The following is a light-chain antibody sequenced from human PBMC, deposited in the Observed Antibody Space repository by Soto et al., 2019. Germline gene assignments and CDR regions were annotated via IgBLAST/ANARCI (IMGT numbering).Light chain of an antibody. Sequence: EIVLTQSPGTLSLSLGERATLSCRASQSVSTRSLDSYQNQPGQAPRLLISGASSRAADIPDRFSGSGSATDFTLTINILEHEDFAVYYCQQYDSSPRTFGQGTKVE. CDR2: GAS. J-gene: IGKJ1*01. CDR1: QSVSTRS. CDR3: QQYDSSPRT. V-gene: IGKV3-20*01.